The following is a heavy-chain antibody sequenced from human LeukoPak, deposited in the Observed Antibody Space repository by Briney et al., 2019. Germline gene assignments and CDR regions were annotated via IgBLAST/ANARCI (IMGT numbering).Heavy chain of an antibody. Sequence: PGGSLRLSCAASGFTFSGYAMSWVRQAPGKGLEWVSAMSGSGGSTYYADSVKGRFTISRDNSKNTLYLQMNSLRAEDTAVYYCARDRTKWGVAPPRDAFDIWGQGTMVTVSS. CDR2: MSGSGGST. CDR1: GFTFSGYA. CDR3: ARDRTKWGVAPPRDAFDI. V-gene: IGHV3-23*01. J-gene: IGHJ3*02. D-gene: IGHD1-26*01.